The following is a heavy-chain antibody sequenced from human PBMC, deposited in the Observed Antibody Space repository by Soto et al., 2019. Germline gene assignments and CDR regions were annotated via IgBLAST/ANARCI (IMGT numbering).Heavy chain of an antibody. Sequence: ASVKVSCKASGYTFTNYGISWVRQAPGQGLEWMGWISAYNGNTNYAQKLQGRVTMTTDTSTSTAYMELRSLSSMTAADKAVYYCARGGGYDSFDFWGQGIQVTVSS. J-gene: IGHJ4*02. D-gene: IGHD2-15*01. CDR2: ISAYNGNT. V-gene: IGHV1-18*04. CDR1: GYTFTNYG. CDR3: ARGGGYDSFDF.